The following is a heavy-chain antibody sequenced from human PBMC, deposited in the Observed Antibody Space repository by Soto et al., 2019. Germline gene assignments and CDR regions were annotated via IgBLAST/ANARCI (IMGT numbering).Heavy chain of an antibody. CDR3: ARIRVSSGWSYYYGMGV. CDR2: IDWDDDK. V-gene: IGHV2-70*01. CDR1: GFSLSTSGMC. J-gene: IGHJ6*02. D-gene: IGHD6-19*01. Sequence: SGPTLVNPTQTLTLTCTFSGFSLSTSGMCVSWIRQPPGKALEWLALIDWDDDKYYSTSLKTRLTISKDTSKNQVVLTMTNMDPVDTATYYCARIRVSSGWSYYYGMGVWGQGTTLTVSS.